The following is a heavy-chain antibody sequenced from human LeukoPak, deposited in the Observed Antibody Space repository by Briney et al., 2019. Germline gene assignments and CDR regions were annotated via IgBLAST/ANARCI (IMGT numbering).Heavy chain of an antibody. D-gene: IGHD6-19*01. V-gene: IGHV1-24*01. Sequence: ASVKVSCKASGYTFTGYYMHWVRQAPGKGLEWMGGFDPEDGETIYAQKFQGRVTMTEDTSTDTAYMELSSLRSEDTAVYYCATDDAVAGNYYFDYWGQGTLVTVSS. CDR2: FDPEDGET. CDR1: GYTFTGYY. CDR3: ATDDAVAGNYYFDY. J-gene: IGHJ4*02.